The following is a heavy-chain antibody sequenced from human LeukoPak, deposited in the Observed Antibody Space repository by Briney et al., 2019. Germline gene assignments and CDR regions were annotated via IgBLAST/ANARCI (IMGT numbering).Heavy chain of an antibody. CDR2: IIPILGIA. CDR1: GYTFTSYG. CDR3: ATQNIGDGITGDFDY. V-gene: IGHV1-69*04. D-gene: IGHD3-16*01. Sequence: ASVKVSCKASGYTFTSYGISWVRQAPGQGLEWMGRIIPILGIANYAQKFQGRVTITADKSTSTAYMELSSLRSEDTAVYYCATQNIGDGITGDFDYWGQGTLVTVSS. J-gene: IGHJ4*02.